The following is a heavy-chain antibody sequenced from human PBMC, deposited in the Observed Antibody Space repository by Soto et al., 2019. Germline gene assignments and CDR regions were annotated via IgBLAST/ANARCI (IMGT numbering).Heavy chain of an antibody. CDR3: ARDRGTTGMVDYYYGMDV. Sequence: EVQLVESGGGSVQPGESLRLSCAASGFSFRDYDMHWVRQRKGKGLEWVSALGAARDPYYVGSVKGRFSVSRDNAQNSLFLQMNSLRVDDTGEYYCARDRGTTGMVDYYYGMDVWGRGTTVTVSS. J-gene: IGHJ6*02. V-gene: IGHV3-13*05. CDR1: GFSFRDYD. CDR2: LGAARDP. D-gene: IGHD1-1*01.